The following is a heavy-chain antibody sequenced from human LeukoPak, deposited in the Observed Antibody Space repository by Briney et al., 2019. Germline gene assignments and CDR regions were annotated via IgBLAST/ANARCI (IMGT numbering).Heavy chain of an antibody. CDR1: GFTFSDYY. CDR3: ARVPTTVTYTDY. CDR2: ISTTGSTK. J-gene: IGHJ4*02. V-gene: IGHV3-11*01. Sequence: GGSLRLSCAASGFTFSDYYMSWIRQAPGKGLEWVSYISTTGSTKYYADSVKGRFTISRDNAKNSLFLQTNSLRAEDTAVYYCARVPTTVTYTDYWGQGTLVTVSS. D-gene: IGHD4-17*01.